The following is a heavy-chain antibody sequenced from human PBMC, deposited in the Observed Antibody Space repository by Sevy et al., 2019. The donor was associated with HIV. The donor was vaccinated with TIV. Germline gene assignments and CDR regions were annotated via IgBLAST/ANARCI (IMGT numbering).Heavy chain of an antibody. CDR3: AKDGYGGIDYGELDY. D-gene: IGHD4-17*01. Sequence: GGSLRLSCAASGFTFSNYAMNWVRQAPGKGLEWVSAISGSGDSTYHAESVKGRFTISRDDSRSILYLQMKSLRPEDTAVYYCAKDGYGGIDYGELDYWGQGTLVTVSS. J-gene: IGHJ4*02. CDR2: ISGSGDST. V-gene: IGHV3-23*01. CDR1: GFTFSNYA.